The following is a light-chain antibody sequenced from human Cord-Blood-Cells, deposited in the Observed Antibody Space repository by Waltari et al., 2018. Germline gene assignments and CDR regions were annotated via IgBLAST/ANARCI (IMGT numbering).Light chain of an antibody. V-gene: IGLV2-14*01. CDR1: SSDVGGYNY. Sequence: QSALTQPASVSGSPGQSITISCTGTSSDVGGYNYVSWYQQHPGKAPKHMIYDVSNRPSGVSNRFSGSKSGNTASLTISGLQAEDEADYYCSSYTSSNVVFGGGTKLTVL. CDR2: DVS. CDR3: SSYTSSNVV. J-gene: IGLJ2*01.